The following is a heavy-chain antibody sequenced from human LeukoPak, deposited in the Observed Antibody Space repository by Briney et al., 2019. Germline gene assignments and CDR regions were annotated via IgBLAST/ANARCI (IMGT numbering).Heavy chain of an antibody. Sequence: GGSPRLSCAASGFTFSSYSMNWVRQAPGKGLEWVSSISSSSSYIYYADSVKGRFTISRDNAKNSLYLQMNSLRAEDTAVYYCAREWHCSGGICYSEYFDYWGQGTLVTVSS. D-gene: IGHD2-15*01. J-gene: IGHJ4*02. CDR2: ISSSSSYI. CDR3: AREWHCSGGICYSEYFDY. V-gene: IGHV3-21*01. CDR1: GFTFSSYS.